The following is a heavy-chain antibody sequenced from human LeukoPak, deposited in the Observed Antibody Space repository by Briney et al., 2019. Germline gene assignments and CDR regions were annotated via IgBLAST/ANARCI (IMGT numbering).Heavy chain of an antibody. CDR1: GLTFRSYS. J-gene: IGHJ4*02. CDR2: IKQDGSEK. D-gene: IGHD3-10*01. Sequence: GRSLRLSCAASGLTFRSYSMNWVRQAPGKGLEWVATIKQDGSEKYYVDSVKGRFTISRDNSKNSLYLQMNSLRPEDTAVFYCARDFYGSESFWEYWGQGALVTVSS. CDR3: ARDFYGSESFWEY. V-gene: IGHV3-7*01.